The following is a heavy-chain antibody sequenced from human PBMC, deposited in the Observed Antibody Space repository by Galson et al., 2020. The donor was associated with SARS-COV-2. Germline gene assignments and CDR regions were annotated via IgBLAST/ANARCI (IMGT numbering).Heavy chain of an antibody. CDR1: GFTFSSYA. V-gene: IGHV3-23*01. CDR3: AKSLVCTSSSCSRFGKAFFDA. J-gene: IGHJ4*02. Sequence: GGSLRLSCAASGFTFSSYAMSWVRQSPGKGLEWVSDIDGTGTRTNYADSVKGRFTISRDNSENTLYLQMNSLRDEDRAVYYCAKSLVCTSSSCSRFGKAFFDAWGQGTLVTVSS. D-gene: IGHD2-2*01. CDR2: IDGTGTRT.